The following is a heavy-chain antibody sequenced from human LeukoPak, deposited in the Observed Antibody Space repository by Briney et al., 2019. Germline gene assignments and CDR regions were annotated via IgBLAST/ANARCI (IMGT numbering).Heavy chain of an antibody. CDR3: AKGWFGELWGYYFDY. CDR1: GFTFDDYA. V-gene: IGHV3-9*01. Sequence: PGGSLRLSCAASGFTFDDYAMHWVRQAPGKGLEWVSGISWNGGSIGYADSVKGRFTISRDNAKNSLYLQMNSLRAEDTALYYCAKGWFGELWGYYFDYWGQGTLVTVSS. D-gene: IGHD3-10*01. CDR2: ISWNGGSI. J-gene: IGHJ4*02.